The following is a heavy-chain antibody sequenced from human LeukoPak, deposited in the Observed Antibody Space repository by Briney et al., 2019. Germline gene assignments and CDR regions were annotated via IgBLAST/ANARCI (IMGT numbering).Heavy chain of an antibody. D-gene: IGHD6-13*01. CDR3: AKNHYSSSRDYFDY. Sequence: GGSLRLSCAASGFTFGTYAMTWVRQAPGKELEWVSVISGSGASTNYADSVKGRFIISRDNSKNTLYLQMNSLRAEDTAVYYCAKNHYSSSRDYFDYWGQGTLVTVSS. CDR2: ISGSGAST. CDR1: GFTFGTYA. V-gene: IGHV3-23*01. J-gene: IGHJ4*02.